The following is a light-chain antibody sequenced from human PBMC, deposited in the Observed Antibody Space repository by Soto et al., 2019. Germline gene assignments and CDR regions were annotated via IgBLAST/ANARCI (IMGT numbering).Light chain of an antibody. CDR2: GAS. CDR3: QQYGVSPTT. J-gene: IGKJ5*01. CDR1: QSVSSSY. V-gene: IGKV3-20*01. Sequence: EIVLTQSPGTLSLSPGERATLSCRASQSVSSSYLAWFQRKPGQAPRLVIYGASIRATGIPDRFSGSGSGTDFTLTINRLEPGDSAIFYCQQYGVSPTTFGQGTRLEIK.